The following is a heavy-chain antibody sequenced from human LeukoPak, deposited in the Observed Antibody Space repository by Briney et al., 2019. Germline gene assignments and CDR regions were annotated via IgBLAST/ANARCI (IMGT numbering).Heavy chain of an antibody. D-gene: IGHD3-10*01. CDR3: ARGRGSKVLLWFGDRYYFGY. CDR2: INHSGST. J-gene: IGHJ4*02. Sequence: SETLSLTCAVYGGSFSGYYWSWIRQPPGKGLEWIGEINHSGSTNYNPSLKSRVTISVDTSKNQFSLKLSSATAADTAVYYCARGRGSKVLLWFGDRYYFGYWGQGTLVTVSS. CDR1: GGSFSGYY. V-gene: IGHV4-34*01.